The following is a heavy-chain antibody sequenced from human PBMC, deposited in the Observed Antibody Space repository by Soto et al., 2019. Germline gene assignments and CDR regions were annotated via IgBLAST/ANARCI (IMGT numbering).Heavy chain of an antibody. D-gene: IGHD3-22*01. V-gene: IGHV1-69*01. CDR2: IIPIVGTA. Sequence: QVQLVQSGAEVKKPGSSVKVSCKASGGTFSTYDINWVRQAHGQGLEWMGVIIPIVGTANYAQKFQDRLTITADEFTNTSHMELSSLRSEDTAVYYCARVGAYDYESTGYSAAFDIWGQGTMVTVSS. J-gene: IGHJ3*02. CDR1: GGTFSTYD. CDR3: ARVGAYDYESTGYSAAFDI.